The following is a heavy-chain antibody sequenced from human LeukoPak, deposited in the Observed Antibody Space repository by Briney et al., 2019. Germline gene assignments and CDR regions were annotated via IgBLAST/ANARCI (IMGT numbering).Heavy chain of an antibody. CDR3: ARDEAAAPSGIAVAGTNLDY. J-gene: IGHJ4*02. CDR1: GFTFSSYW. D-gene: IGHD6-19*01. Sequence: PGGSLRLSCAASGFTFSSYWMHWVRQAPGKGLVWVSRINSDGSSTSYADSVKGRFTISRDNAKNTLYLQMNSLRAEDTAVYYCARDEAAAPSGIAVAGTNLDYWGQGTQVTVSS. CDR2: INSDGSST. V-gene: IGHV3-74*01.